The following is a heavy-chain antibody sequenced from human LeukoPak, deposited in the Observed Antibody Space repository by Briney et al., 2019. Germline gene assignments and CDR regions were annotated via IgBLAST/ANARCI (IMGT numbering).Heavy chain of an antibody. V-gene: IGHV1-46*01. CDR2: INPSGGST. J-gene: IGHJ3*02. CDR3: ARGLYYYDSSVGAFDI. CDR1: GYTFTGYY. Sequence: ASVKVSCKASGYTFTGYYMHWVRQAPGQGLEWMGIINPSGGSTSYAQKFQGRVTMTRDTSTSTVYMELSSLRSEDTAVYYCARGLYYYDSSVGAFDIWGQGTMVTVSS. D-gene: IGHD3-22*01.